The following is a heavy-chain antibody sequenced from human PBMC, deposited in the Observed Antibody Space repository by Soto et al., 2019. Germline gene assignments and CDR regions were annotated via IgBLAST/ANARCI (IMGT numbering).Heavy chain of an antibody. J-gene: IGHJ4*02. CDR1: GYTFTSYA. V-gene: IGHV1-3*01. CDR3: ARTEILWFGELYYFDY. D-gene: IGHD3-10*01. CDR2: INAGNGNT. Sequence: QVQLVQSGAEVKKPGASVKVSCKASGYTFTSYAMHWVRQAPGQRLEWMGWINAGNGNTKYSQKFQGRVTITRDTSASTAYMELSSLRSEDTAVYYCARTEILWFGELYYFDYRGQGTLVTVSS.